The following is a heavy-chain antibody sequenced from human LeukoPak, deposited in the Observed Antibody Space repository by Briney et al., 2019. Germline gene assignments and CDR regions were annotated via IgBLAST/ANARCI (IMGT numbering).Heavy chain of an antibody. CDR2: ISSSSSYI. D-gene: IGHD2-2*01. Sequence: PGGSLRLSCAASGFTFSSYSMNWVRQAPGKGLEWVSSISSSSSYIYYADSVKGRFTISRDNAKNSLYLQMNSLRAEDTAVYYCARDLGYCSSTSCYYGMDVWGQGTTVTVSS. CDR1: GFTFSSYS. CDR3: ARDLGYCSSTSCYYGMDV. V-gene: IGHV3-21*01. J-gene: IGHJ6*02.